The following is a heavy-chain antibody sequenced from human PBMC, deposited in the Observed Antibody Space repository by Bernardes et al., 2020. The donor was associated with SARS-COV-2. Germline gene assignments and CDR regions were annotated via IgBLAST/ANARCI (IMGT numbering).Heavy chain of an antibody. D-gene: IGHD2-8*02. V-gene: IGHV3-23*01. Sequence: GGSLRLSCAASGFTFSSYAMSWVRQAPGKGLEWVSSISGTGDNTFFADAVKGRFTSSRDNSKIMLYLQMSSLRVEDTAVYYCAKVLGGGVVDAFDIWGQGTMVTVSS. CDR1: GFTFSSYA. CDR3: AKVLGGGVVDAFDI. CDR2: ISGTGDNT. J-gene: IGHJ3*02.